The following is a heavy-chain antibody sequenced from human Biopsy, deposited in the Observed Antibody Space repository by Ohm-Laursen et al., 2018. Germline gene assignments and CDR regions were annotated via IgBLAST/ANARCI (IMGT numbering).Heavy chain of an antibody. CDR1: YGSISGHF. CDR3: ARHIGSSWKWAFDI. V-gene: IGHV4-59*08. J-gene: IGHJ3*02. CDR2: VYYNGNT. Sequence: TLSLTCAVTYGSISGHFWSWIRQAPGKGLEWIGYVYYNGNTKYSPSLKSRATISLDTSKDRFSLKLTSVTAADTAVYYCARHIGSSWKWAFDIWGRGTMVTVSS. D-gene: IGHD6-13*01.